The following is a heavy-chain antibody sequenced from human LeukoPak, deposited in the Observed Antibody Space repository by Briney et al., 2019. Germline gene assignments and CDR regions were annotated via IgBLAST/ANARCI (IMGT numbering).Heavy chain of an antibody. CDR1: GFTLGGYV. V-gene: IGHV3-9*01. Sequence: GRSLRLSCAASGFTLGGYVMHWVRQAPGKGLEWVSGISRDSGSIGYGDTVKGRFTISRDNAKNSLYLQMDSLRPEDTAFYYCTKGVRGRFYYDSSGHHDFWGQGTLVTVSS. J-gene: IGHJ4*02. D-gene: IGHD3-22*01. CDR3: TKGVRGRFYYDSSGHHDF. CDR2: ISRDSGSI.